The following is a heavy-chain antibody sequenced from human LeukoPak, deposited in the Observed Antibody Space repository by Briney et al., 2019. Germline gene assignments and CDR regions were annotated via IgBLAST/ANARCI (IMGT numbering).Heavy chain of an antibody. D-gene: IGHD6-13*01. CDR1: GGSMSTFY. V-gene: IGHV4-4*07. Sequence: SETLSLTCTVSGGSMSTFYWSWIRQPAGKGLEWIGRIYGSGTTNYNPALKSRVTMSVDTSKKQFSLKLTSVTAADTAVYYCARDGSSWPFFESWGQGALVTVSS. CDR2: IYGSGTT. J-gene: IGHJ4*02. CDR3: ARDGSSWPFFES.